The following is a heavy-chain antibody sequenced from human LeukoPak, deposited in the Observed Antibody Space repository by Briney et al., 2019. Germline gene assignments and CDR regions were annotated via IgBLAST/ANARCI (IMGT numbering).Heavy chain of an antibody. D-gene: IGHD4-17*01. CDR2: IKQDGSEK. J-gene: IGHJ4*02. V-gene: IGHV3-7*01. CDR1: GFTFSSYW. Sequence: GGSLRLSCAASGFTFSSYWMSWVRQAPGKGLEWVANIKQDGSEKYYVDSVKGRFTISRDDAKNSLYLQMNTLRAEDTAGYYCAREGSYRDWGQGFDHGGQGTPGTASS. CDR3: AREGSYRDWGQGFDH.